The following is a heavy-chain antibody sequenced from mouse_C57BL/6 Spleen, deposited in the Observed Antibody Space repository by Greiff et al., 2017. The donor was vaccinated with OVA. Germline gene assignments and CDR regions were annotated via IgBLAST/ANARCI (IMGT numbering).Heavy chain of an antibody. CDR1: GYSITSGYY. J-gene: IGHJ3*01. V-gene: IGHV3-6*01. CDR2: ISYDGSN. D-gene: IGHD1-1*01. CDR3: ARDYYGSTPLAY. Sequence: EVKLQESGPGLVKPSQSLSLTCSVTGYSITSGYYWNWIRQFPGNKLEWMGYISYDGSNNYNPSLKNRISITRDTSKNQFFRKLNSETTEDTATYYCARDYYGSTPLAYWGQGTLVTVSA.